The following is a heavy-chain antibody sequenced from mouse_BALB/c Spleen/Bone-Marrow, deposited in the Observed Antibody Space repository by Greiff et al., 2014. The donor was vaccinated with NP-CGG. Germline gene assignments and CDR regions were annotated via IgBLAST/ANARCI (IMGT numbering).Heavy chain of an antibody. CDR1: GYAFTNYL. V-gene: IGHV1-54*03. CDR2: INPGSGGT. D-gene: IGHD2-1*01. J-gene: IGHJ3*01. CDR3: ARRDGNYAWFAY. Sequence: QVQLQQPGAELVRPGTSVKVSCKASGYAFTNYLIEWVKQRPGQGLEWIGVINPGSGGTNYNEKFKGKATLTADKSPSTAYMQLSSLTSDDSAVYFCARRDGNYAWFAYWGQGTLVTVSA.